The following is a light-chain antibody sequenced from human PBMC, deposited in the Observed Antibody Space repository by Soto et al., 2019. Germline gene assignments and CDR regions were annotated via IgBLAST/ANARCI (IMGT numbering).Light chain of an antibody. J-gene: IGLJ2*01. V-gene: IGLV1-40*01. Sequence: QSVLTQPPSVSGAPGQRVTISCTGSSSNIGAGYDVHWYQQLPGTAPKILIYGNSNRPSGVPDRFSGSKSGTSASLAITGLQAEDEADYYCQSHDSSLSAYVVFGGGTKLTVL. CDR2: GNS. CDR1: SSNIGAGYD. CDR3: QSHDSSLSAYVV.